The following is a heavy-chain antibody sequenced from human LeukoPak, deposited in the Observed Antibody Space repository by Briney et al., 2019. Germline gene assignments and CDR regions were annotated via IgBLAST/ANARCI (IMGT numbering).Heavy chain of an antibody. V-gene: IGHV3-48*03. Sequence: GGSLRLSCAASGFTFSSYEMNWVRQAPGKGLEWVSYISSSGSTIYYADSVKGRFTISRDNAKNSLYLQMNSLRAEDTAIYYCPRDGEGCTSTRCYEWFDYWGQGTLVTVSS. CDR1: GFTFSSYE. CDR2: ISSSGSTI. D-gene: IGHD2-2*01. CDR3: PRDGEGCTSTRCYEWFDY. J-gene: IGHJ4*02.